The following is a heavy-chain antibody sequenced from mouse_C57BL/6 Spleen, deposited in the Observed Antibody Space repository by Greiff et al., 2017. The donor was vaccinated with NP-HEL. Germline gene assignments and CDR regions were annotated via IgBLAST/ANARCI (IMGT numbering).Heavy chain of an antibody. J-gene: IGHJ4*01. D-gene: IGHD2-2*01. V-gene: IGHV3-1*01. CDR2: ISYSGST. CDR1: GYSITSGYD. CDR3: ARGGYDYYAMDY. Sequence: EVQLQQSGPGMVKPSQSLSLTCTVTGYSITSGYDWHWIRHFPGNKLEWMGYISYSGSTTYNPSLNSPISITQETTKNHFFLKLNSVTTEDTATYYCARGGYDYYAMDYWGQGTSVTVSS.